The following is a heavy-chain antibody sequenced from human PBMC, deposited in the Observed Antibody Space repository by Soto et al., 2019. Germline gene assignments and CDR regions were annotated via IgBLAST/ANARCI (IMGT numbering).Heavy chain of an antibody. Sequence: SETLSLTCTVSGGSISSSSYYWGWIRQPPGKGLEWIGSIYYSGSTYYNPSLKSRVTISVDTSKNQFSLKLSSVTAADTAVYYCAQSTTSTRFLEWSPPYYYYYYMDVWGKGTTVTVSS. D-gene: IGHD3-3*01. J-gene: IGHJ6*03. V-gene: IGHV4-39*01. CDR1: GGSISSSSYY. CDR2: IYYSGST. CDR3: AQSTTSTRFLEWSPPYYYYYYMDV.